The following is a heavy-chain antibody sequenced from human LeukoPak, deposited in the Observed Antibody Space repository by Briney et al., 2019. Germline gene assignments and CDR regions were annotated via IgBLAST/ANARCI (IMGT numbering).Heavy chain of an antibody. CDR2: ISSSSSYI. CDR3: ARDVGGSYFTEYFQH. V-gene: IGHV3-21*01. D-gene: IGHD1-26*01. Sequence: GGSLRLSCAASGFTFSSYSMNWVRQAPGKGLEWVSSISSSSSYIYYADSVKGRFTISRDNSKNTLYLQMNSLRAEDTAVYYCARDVGGSYFTEYFQHWGQGTLVTVSS. CDR1: GFTFSSYS. J-gene: IGHJ1*01.